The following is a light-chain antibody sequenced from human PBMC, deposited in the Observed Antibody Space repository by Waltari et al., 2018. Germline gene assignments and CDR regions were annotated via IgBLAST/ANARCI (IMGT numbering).Light chain of an antibody. V-gene: IGLV2-14*01. CDR3: SSSFSGRAPVL. CDR2: KAG. Sequence: QSALTQPASVSGSPGQSITISCPGTNSDVDGYKSVSWYQHHPGKAPKLIIYKAGNRPSGVANRFSGSKSGNTASLTISGLQAEDEAHYYCSSSFSGRAPVLFGGGTKLTVL. J-gene: IGLJ2*01. CDR1: NSDVDGYKS.